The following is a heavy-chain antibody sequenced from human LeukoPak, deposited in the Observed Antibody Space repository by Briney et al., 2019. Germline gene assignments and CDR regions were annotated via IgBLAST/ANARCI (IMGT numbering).Heavy chain of an antibody. J-gene: IGHJ5*02. D-gene: IGHD5-12*01. Sequence: SVKVSCKASGGTFSSYAISWVRQAPGQGLEWMGRIIPILGIATYAQKFQGRVTITADKSTSTAYMELSSLRSEDTAVYYCARRYLMDIVATNDVADWFDPWGQGTLVTVSS. V-gene: IGHV1-69*10. CDR3: ARRYLMDIVATNDVADWFDP. CDR2: IIPILGIA. CDR1: GGTFSSYA.